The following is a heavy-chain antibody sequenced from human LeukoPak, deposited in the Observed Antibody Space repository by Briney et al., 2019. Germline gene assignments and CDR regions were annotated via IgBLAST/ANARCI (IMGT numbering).Heavy chain of an antibody. D-gene: IGHD2-2*01. CDR3: ARGRCVGSTNCYYFDS. CDR2: MNPNSGNT. V-gene: IGHV1-8*01. CDR1: GYTFTTYD. Sequence: ASVKVSCKASGYTFTTYDINWVRQATGQGLEWMGWMNPNSGNTGYAQKFQGRVTITRDTSASTAYMELSSLRSEDTAVYYCARGRCVGSTNCYYFDSWGQGTLVTVSS. J-gene: IGHJ4*02.